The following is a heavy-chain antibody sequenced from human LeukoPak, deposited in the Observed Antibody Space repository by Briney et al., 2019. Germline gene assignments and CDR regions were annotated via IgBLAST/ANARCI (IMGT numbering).Heavy chain of an antibody. CDR3: ARDKSHGANWFDP. CDR2: ISAYNGNT. D-gene: IGHD1-26*01. J-gene: IGHJ5*02. CDR1: AYTFTSYG. Sequence: ASVTVSRKPSAYTFTSYGISWGRQAPGQGLEWMGWISAYNGNTNYAQKLQGRVTMTTDTSTSTAYMELRSLRSDDTAVYYCARDKSHGANWFDPWGQGTLVTVSS. V-gene: IGHV1-18*01.